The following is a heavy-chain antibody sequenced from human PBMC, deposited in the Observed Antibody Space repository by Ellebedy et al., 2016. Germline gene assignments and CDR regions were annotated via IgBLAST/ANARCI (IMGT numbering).Heavy chain of an antibody. CDR3: VKGASSGSWVTMEY. J-gene: IGHJ4*02. CDR2: ITGETGTT. Sequence: GGSLRLSCAASGFTLNNYAMTWIRQAAGEGLEWVSAITGETGTTYYADSVKGRSTISRDNSRNTLYLQMNSLRVEDTALYYCVKGASSGSWVTMEYWGQGALVTVSS. D-gene: IGHD6-13*01. CDR1: GFTLNNYA. V-gene: IGHV3-23*01.